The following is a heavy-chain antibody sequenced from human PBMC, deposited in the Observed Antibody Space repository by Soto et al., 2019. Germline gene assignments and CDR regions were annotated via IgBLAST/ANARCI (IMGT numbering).Heavy chain of an antibody. J-gene: IGHJ3*02. CDR1: GFTFSSYA. V-gene: IGHV3-23*01. D-gene: IGHD2-2*01. Sequence: GGSLRLSCAASGFTFSSYAMSWVRQAPGKGLEWVSAISGSGGSTYYADSVKGRFTISRDNSKNTRYLQMNSLRAEDTAVYYCAKDRGRYCSSTSCPNDAFDIWGQGTMVTVSS. CDR2: ISGSGGST. CDR3: AKDRGRYCSSTSCPNDAFDI.